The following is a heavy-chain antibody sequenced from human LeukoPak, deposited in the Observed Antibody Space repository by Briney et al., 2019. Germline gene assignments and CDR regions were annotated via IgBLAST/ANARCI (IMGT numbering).Heavy chain of an antibody. CDR3: ARGSYGSSHYYYYYMDV. CDR1: GGSFSGYY. J-gene: IGHJ6*03. D-gene: IGHD4-17*01. Sequence: SETLSLTCAVYGGSFSGYYWSWIRQPPGKGLEWIGEINHSGSTNYNPSLKSRVTISVDTSKNQFSLKLSSVTAADTAVYYCARGSYGSSHYYYYYMDVWGKGTTVTVSS. V-gene: IGHV4-34*01. CDR2: INHSGST.